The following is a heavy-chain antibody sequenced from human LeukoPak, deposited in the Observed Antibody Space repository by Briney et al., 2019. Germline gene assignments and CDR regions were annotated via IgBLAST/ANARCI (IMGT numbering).Heavy chain of an antibody. CDR1: GFTFSSYA. V-gene: IGHV3-23*01. CDR2: ISGSGGST. CDR3: AKGGGYEAQYYYYYLDV. J-gene: IGHJ6*03. D-gene: IGHD5-12*01. Sequence: PGGSLRLSCAASGFTFSSYAMSWVRQAPGKGLEWVSAISGSGGSTYYAGSVKGRFTISRDNSKNTLYLQMKSLRAEDTAVYYCAKGGGYEAQYYYYYLDVWGKGTTVTISS.